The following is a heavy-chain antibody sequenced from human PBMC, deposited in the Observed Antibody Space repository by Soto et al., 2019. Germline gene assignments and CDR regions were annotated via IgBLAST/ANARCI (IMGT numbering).Heavy chain of an antibody. CDR2: INHSGST. CDR1: GGSFSGYY. V-gene: IGHV4-34*01. Sequence: SETLSLTCAVYGGSFSGYYWSWIRQPPGKGLEWIGEINHSGSTNYNPSLKSRVTISVDTSKNQFSLKLSSVTAADTAVYYRARGTTITIFGVVIISPKAYYFDYWGQGTLVTVSS. D-gene: IGHD3-3*01. J-gene: IGHJ4*02. CDR3: ARGTTITIFGVVIISPKAYYFDY.